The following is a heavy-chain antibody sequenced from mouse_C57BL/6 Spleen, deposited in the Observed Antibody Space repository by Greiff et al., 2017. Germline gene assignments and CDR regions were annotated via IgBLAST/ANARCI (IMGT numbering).Heavy chain of an antibody. CDR3: AKMEGYPYAMDY. Sequence: QVQLKQPGAELVKPGASVKMSCKASGYTFTSYWITWVKQRPGQGLEWIGDIYPGSGSTNYTEKFKSKATLTVDTTSSTSYMQLSSLTSEDSAVYYCAKMEGYPYAMDYWGQGTSVTVSS. V-gene: IGHV1-55*01. D-gene: IGHD2-2*01. CDR1: GYTFTSYW. J-gene: IGHJ4*01. CDR2: IYPGSGST.